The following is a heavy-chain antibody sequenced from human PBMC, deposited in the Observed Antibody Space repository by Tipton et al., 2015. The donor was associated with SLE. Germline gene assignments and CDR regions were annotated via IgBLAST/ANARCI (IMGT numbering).Heavy chain of an antibody. Sequence: TLSLTCAVYGGSFSGYYWSWIRQPPGKGLEWIGEINHSGSTNYNPSLKSRVTISVDTSKNQFSLKLSSVTAADTAVYYCARKVNGQRWLQWGAFDIWGQGTMVSVSS. CDR2: INHSGST. J-gene: IGHJ3*02. CDR1: GGSFSGYY. CDR3: ARKVNGQRWLQWGAFDI. V-gene: IGHV4-34*01. D-gene: IGHD5-24*01.